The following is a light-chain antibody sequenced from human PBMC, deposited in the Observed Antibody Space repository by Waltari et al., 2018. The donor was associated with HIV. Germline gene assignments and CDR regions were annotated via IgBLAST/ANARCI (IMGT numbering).Light chain of an antibody. CDR1: STNSGSNY. J-gene: IGLJ1*01. V-gene: IGLV1-47*01. CDR3: AAWDDSLSSLYV. CDR2: RNN. Sequence: QALPAQPPSPSATPTPGHSIICSGSSTNSGSNYENWYQQLPVPAPNLLIYRNNRRPSGVPHRFSGCNSGASSSLAVSGRLSEDEADYYCAAWDDSLSSLYVFGTGTKVTVL.